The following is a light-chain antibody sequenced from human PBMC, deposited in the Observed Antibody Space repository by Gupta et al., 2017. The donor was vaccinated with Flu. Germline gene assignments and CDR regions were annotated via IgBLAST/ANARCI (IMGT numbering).Light chain of an antibody. CDR3: QHYGSSPYS. J-gene: IGKJ2*03. CDR1: QSVSSSS. CDR2: GGS. V-gene: IGKV3-20*01. Sequence: EIVLMQSPDTLSLSPGERATLSCRASQSVSSSSLAWYQQKSGQAPRLVIYGGSTRATGIPDRFSGSGSGTDFALTISRLEPEDFAVYYCQHYGSSPYSFGQGTKVEI.